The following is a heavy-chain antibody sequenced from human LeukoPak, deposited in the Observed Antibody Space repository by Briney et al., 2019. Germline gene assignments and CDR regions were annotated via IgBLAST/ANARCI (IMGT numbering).Heavy chain of an antibody. Sequence: SETLSLTCTVSGGSISSSSYYWGWIRQPPGKGLEWLGSIYYSGSTYHNPSLKSRVTISVDTSKNQFSLKLSSVNAADTAGYYCAPPGRGTDYWGQGTLVTVSS. CDR1: GGSISSSSYY. CDR3: APPGRGTDY. D-gene: IGHD1-1*01. CDR2: IYYSGST. V-gene: IGHV4-39*07. J-gene: IGHJ4*02.